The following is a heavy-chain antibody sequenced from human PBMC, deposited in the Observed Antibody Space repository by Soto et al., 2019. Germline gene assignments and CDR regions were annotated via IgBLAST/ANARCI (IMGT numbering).Heavy chain of an antibody. CDR2: IYYSGST. D-gene: IGHD4-17*01. CDR3: ARIYGDYFGYFDY. V-gene: IGHV4-59*01. J-gene: IGHJ4*02. CDR1: GGSISSYY. Sequence: SSETLSLSCTVSGGSISSYYWSWIRQPPGKGLEWIGYIYYSGSTNYNPSLKSRVTISVDTSKNQFSLKLSSVTAADTAVYYCARIYGDYFGYFDYWGQGTLVTVSS.